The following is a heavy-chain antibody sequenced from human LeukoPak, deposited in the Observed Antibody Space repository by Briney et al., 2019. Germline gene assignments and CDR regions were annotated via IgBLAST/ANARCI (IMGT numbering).Heavy chain of an antibody. CDR1: GFTFNPYS. Sequence: GGSLRLSCAASGFTFNPYSMNWVRQAPGKGLEWVSAISNNGGYTYYADSVQGRFTISRDNSKSTLCLQMNSLRAEDTAVYYCAKQLGYCSDGSCYFPYWGQGTLVTVSS. V-gene: IGHV3-23*01. D-gene: IGHD2-15*01. CDR2: ISNNGGYT. CDR3: AKQLGYCSDGSCYFPY. J-gene: IGHJ4*02.